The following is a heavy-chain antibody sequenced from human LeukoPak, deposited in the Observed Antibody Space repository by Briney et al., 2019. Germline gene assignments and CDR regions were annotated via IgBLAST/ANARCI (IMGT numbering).Heavy chain of an antibody. D-gene: IGHD3-22*01. CDR1: GGTFSSYA. J-gene: IGHJ5*02. V-gene: IGHV1-69*13. CDR2: IIPIFGTA. Sequence: SVKVSCKASGGTFSSYAISWVRQAPGQGLEWMGGIIPIFGTANYAQKFQGRVTITADESTSTAYMELSSLRSDDTAVYYCARGQTYYYDSSGYYNWFDPWGQGTLVTVSS. CDR3: ARGQTYYYDSSGYYNWFDP.